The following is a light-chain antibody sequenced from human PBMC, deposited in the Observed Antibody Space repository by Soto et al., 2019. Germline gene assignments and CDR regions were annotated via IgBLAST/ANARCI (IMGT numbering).Light chain of an antibody. CDR2: GAS. CDR3: QQYCSSPPFT. V-gene: IGKV3-20*01. Sequence: EMVLTQSPGTLSLSPGERATLSCRASQSVSSSYLAWYQQRPGQAPRLLIYGASSRATGIPDRFSGSGSGTDFPLTISRLESEDFAVYYCQQYCSSPPFTFGPGTKVDIK. J-gene: IGKJ3*01. CDR1: QSVSSSY.